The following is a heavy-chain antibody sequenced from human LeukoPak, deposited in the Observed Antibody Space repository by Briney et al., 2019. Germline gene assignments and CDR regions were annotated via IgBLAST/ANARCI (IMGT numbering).Heavy chain of an antibody. CDR2: IAGNGNT. J-gene: IGHJ3*01. V-gene: IGHV3-23*01. CDR3: AKCARSGGACYDAFDL. D-gene: IGHD2-15*01. Sequence: GSLRLSCAASGFTFSNYALTWVRQASGKGLEWVSIIAGNGNTYYADSVKGRFTISRDNSKSTLYLQMNSLRAADTAVYYCAKCARSGGACYDAFDLWGQGTMVTVSS. CDR1: GFTFSNYA.